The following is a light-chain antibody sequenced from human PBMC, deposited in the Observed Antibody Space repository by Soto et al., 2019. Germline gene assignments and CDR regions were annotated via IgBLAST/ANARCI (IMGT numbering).Light chain of an antibody. V-gene: IGKV3-20*01. CDR2: DAS. CDR3: QHCGISPHT. J-gene: IGKJ1*01. Sequence: IVLTQTPSTLSLSPGERATLSCRASQSVRSMYLAWYQQKPGQAPRLLIYDASSRATGIPDRFSGSGSGTDFTLTISRLEPEDFAVYFCQHCGISPHTFGQGTKVDIK. CDR1: QSVRSMY.